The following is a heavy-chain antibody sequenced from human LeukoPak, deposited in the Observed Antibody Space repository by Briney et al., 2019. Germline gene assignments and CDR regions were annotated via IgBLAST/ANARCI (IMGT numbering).Heavy chain of an antibody. CDR2: ISPYNGNT. CDR1: GYSFISYG. Sequence: GASVKVSCKTSGYSFISYGISWVRQAPGHGLEWMGWISPYNGNTNYAQKLQGRVTMTTDTSTSTAYMELRSLRSDDTAVYYCARCPLTDSSGYYFVFYNWFDPWGQGTLVTVSS. J-gene: IGHJ5*02. D-gene: IGHD3-22*01. V-gene: IGHV1-18*01. CDR3: ARCPLTDSSGYYFVFYNWFDP.